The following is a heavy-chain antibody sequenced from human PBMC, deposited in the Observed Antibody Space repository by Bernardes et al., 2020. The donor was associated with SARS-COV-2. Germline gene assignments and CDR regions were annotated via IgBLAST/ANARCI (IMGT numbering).Heavy chain of an antibody. CDR3: AKCVQGSYAMDV. V-gene: IGHV3-23*01. J-gene: IGHJ6*02. CDR1: GFIFSRNA. Sequence: GGSLRLSCAASGFIFSRNAMTWVRQAPGKGLEWLSGISGSGGSTYYADSVKGRFTISRNNSKNTLYLEMNSLKAEDTAIDYCAKCVQGSYAMDVWGQGTTVTVAS. CDR2: ISGSGGST. D-gene: IGHD1-1*01.